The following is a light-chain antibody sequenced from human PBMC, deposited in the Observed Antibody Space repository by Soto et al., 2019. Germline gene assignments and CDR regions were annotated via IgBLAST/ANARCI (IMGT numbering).Light chain of an antibody. CDR2: DTS. J-gene: IGKJ1*01. Sequence: EIVLTQSPGTLSLSPGERATLSCRASQSVTSTHLAWYQQKPGQAPRLLISDTSTRATGIPARFSGSGSGTDFTLTIRRLEPEDFAVYYCQQYGSSYPWTFGQGTKVDIK. V-gene: IGKV3-20*01. CDR3: QQYGSSYPWT. CDR1: QSVTSTH.